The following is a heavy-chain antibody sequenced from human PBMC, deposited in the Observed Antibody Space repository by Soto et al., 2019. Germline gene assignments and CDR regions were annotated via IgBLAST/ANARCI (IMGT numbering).Heavy chain of an antibody. J-gene: IGHJ4*02. V-gene: IGHV5-51*01. CDR3: ARQGGEYNTMSDY. Sequence: KVSCKASGYTFSKYWIGWLRQTPGKGLEWMGMIYPGDSDARYSPSFEGQVTFSVDKSINTAYLQWNSLKASDTAMYYCARQGGEYNTMSDYWGQGTLVTVSS. CDR2: IYPGDSDA. CDR1: GYTFSKYW. D-gene: IGHD3-10*01.